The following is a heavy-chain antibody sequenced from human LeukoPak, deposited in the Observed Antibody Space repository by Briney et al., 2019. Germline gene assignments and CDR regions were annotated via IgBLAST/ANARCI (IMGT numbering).Heavy chain of an antibody. Sequence: GESLRLSCAASGFTFSSYSMNWVRQAPGKGLEWVSSISSSSSYIYYADSVKGRFTISRDNAKNSLYLQMNSLRAEDTAVYYCARVVPLGSNHRAGYWGQGTLVTVSS. V-gene: IGHV3-21*01. D-gene: IGHD1-14*01. CDR1: GFTFSSYS. CDR2: ISSSSSYI. J-gene: IGHJ4*02. CDR3: ARVVPLGSNHRAGY.